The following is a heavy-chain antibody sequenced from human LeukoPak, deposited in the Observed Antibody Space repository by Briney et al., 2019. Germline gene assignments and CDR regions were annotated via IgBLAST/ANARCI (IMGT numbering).Heavy chain of an antibody. V-gene: IGHV5-51*01. D-gene: IGHD2-2*01. CDR2: IYPGDSDT. CDR3: ARQYCSSTSCYDDAFDI. CDR1: GYSFTSYW. Sequence: GESLKISCKGSGYSFTSYWIGWVRQMPGKGLEGMGVIYPGDSDTRYSPSFQGQVTISADKSISTAYLQWSSLKASDTAMYYCARQYCSSTSCYDDAFDIWGQGTMVTVSS. J-gene: IGHJ3*02.